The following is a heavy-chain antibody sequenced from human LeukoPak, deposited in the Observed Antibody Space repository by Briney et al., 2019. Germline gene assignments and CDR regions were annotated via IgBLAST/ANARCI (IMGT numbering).Heavy chain of an antibody. J-gene: IGHJ4*02. CDR3: ARDQVPGYSSGWYVVDY. D-gene: IGHD6-19*01. Sequence: GGSLRLSCAASGFTFTSYGMHWVRQAPGKGLEWVAHIRFDESDKYYADSVKGRFTISRDNAKNSLYLQMNSLRAEDTAVYYCARDQVPGYSSGWYVVDYWGQGTLVTVSS. V-gene: IGHV3-30*02. CDR1: GFTFTSYG. CDR2: IRFDESDK.